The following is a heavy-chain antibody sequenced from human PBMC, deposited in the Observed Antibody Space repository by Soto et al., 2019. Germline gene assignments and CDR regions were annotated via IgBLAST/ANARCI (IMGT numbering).Heavy chain of an antibody. CDR1: GGSISSSSHH. CDR3: ARGRNSSSRYYYYYMDV. CDR2: IYYSGNT. J-gene: IGHJ6*03. V-gene: IGHV4-39*01. D-gene: IGHD6-13*01. Sequence: PSETLSLTCTVSGGSISSSSHHWAWIRQPPGKGLEWIGSIYYSGNTYHNPYLKSRVTISIETSKKQFSLKLSSVTAAETYVNYCARGRNSSSRYYYYYMDVWGKGTTVTVSS.